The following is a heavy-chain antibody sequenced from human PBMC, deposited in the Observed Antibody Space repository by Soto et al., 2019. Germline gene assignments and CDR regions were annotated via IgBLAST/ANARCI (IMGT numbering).Heavy chain of an antibody. V-gene: IGHV1-8*01. CDR3: ARSDYGSGSYFWFDP. CDR1: GYTFTSYE. D-gene: IGHD3-10*01. CDR2: MNPNSGNT. Sequence: GASVKVSCKASGYTFTSYEINWVRQATGQGLEWMGWMNPNSGNTGYAQKFQGRVTMTRNTSISTAYMELSSLRSEDTAVYYCARSDYGSGSYFWFDPWGQGTLVTVSS. J-gene: IGHJ5*02.